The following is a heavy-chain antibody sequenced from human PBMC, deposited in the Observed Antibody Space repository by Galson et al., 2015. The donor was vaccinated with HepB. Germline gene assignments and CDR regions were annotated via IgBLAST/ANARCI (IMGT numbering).Heavy chain of an antibody. CDR1: GFTFSDYY. V-gene: IGHV3-11*01. CDR2: ISNSGNTI. D-gene: IGHD5-24*01. J-gene: IGHJ4*02. Sequence: SLRLSCAASGFTFSDYYMSWIRQAPGKGLEWVSYISNSGNTIYYADSVKGRFTISRDNAKKSLYLHMNSLRAEDTAVYYCATDSWLQLDYYFDNWGQGTLVTVSS. CDR3: ATDSWLQLDYYFDN.